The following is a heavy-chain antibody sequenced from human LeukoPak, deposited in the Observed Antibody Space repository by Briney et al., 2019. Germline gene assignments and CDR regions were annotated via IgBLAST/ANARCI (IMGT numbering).Heavy chain of an antibody. CDR2: IHYSGST. J-gene: IGHJ4*02. D-gene: IGHD1-1*01. CDR1: GDSIIGYY. Sequence: SETLSLTCTVSGDSIIGYYWSWIRQPPGRGLEWTGYIHYSGSTNYNPSLQSRVTISVDTSRSHFSLKLSSATAADTAVYYCARGERLGPDFWGQGTLVTVSS. V-gene: IGHV4-59*01. CDR3: ARGERLGPDF.